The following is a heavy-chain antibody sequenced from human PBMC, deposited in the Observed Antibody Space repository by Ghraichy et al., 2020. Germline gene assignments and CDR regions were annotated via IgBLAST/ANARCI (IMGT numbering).Heavy chain of an antibody. Sequence: GESLNISCAASGFTFSSYWMSWVRQAPGKGLEWVANIKQDGSEKYYVDSVKGRFTISRDNAKNSLYLQMNSLRAEDTAVYYCARDSAAGYSSSWDIYYYYGMDVWGQGTTVTVSS. CDR3: ARDSAAGYSSSWDIYYYYGMDV. CDR2: IKQDGSEK. V-gene: IGHV3-7*01. D-gene: IGHD6-13*01. J-gene: IGHJ6*02. CDR1: GFTFSSYW.